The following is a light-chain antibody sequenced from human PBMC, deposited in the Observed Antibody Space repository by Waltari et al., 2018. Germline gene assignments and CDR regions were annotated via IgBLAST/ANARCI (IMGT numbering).Light chain of an antibody. CDR3: QQYYSTFWT. CDR2: WAS. CDR1: QSVLYSSNNKNY. J-gene: IGKJ1*01. Sequence: DIVMTPSPDSLAVSLGERATINCKSSQSVLYSSNNKNYLAWYQQKPGQPPKLLIYWASTRESGVPDRFSGSGSGTDFTLTISSLQAEDVAVYYCQQYYSTFWTFGQGTKVEIK. V-gene: IGKV4-1*01.